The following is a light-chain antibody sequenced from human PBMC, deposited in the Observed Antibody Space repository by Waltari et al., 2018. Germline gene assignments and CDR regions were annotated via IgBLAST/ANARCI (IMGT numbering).Light chain of an antibody. Sequence: DIVMTQSPDSLAVSLGERATINCNSSQGLLYNANNQTYLLWYQQKPGQPPKSLVYGATTRESGVPDRFSGSGSGTHFTLPISSLQAEDVAVYHCQQYFSTPYTFGQGTKLEIK. CDR1: QGLLYNANNQTY. J-gene: IGKJ2*01. CDR2: GAT. CDR3: QQYFSTPYT. V-gene: IGKV4-1*01.